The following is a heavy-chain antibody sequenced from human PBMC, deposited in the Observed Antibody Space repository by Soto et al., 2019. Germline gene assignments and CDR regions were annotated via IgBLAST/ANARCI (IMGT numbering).Heavy chain of an antibody. J-gene: IGHJ5*02. D-gene: IGHD3-3*02. CDR3: ASPKIAFYNWFDP. Sequence: PSETLSLTCAVSGDSVSSNNYWTWVRQPPREGLEWIGEISYSGSAIYNPSLESRVTISLDKSRNHFSLKLSSVTAADTAVYYCASPKIAFYNWFDPWGQGTLVTVSS. CDR2: ISYSGSA. CDR1: GDSVSSNNY. V-gene: IGHV4-4*02.